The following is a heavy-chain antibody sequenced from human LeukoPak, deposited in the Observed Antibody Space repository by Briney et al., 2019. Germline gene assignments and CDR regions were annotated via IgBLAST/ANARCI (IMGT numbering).Heavy chain of an antibody. CDR2: ISGSGGST. Sequence: PGGSLRLSCAASGFTFSSYAMSWVRQAPGKGREWVSAISGSGGSTYYADSVKGRFTISRDNSKNTLYLQMNSLRAEDTAVYYCAKDTLRGYSGYDPDAFDIWGQGTMVTVSS. V-gene: IGHV3-23*01. D-gene: IGHD5-12*01. J-gene: IGHJ3*02. CDR1: GFTFSSYA. CDR3: AKDTLRGYSGYDPDAFDI.